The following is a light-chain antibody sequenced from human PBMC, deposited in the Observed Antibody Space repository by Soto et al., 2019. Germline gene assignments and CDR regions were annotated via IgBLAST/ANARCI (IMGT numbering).Light chain of an antibody. V-gene: IGKV3D-20*02. Sequence: EIVLTQSPGTLSLSPGERATLSCRASQSVSSSYLAWYQQKPGQAPRLLIYGASSRATGIPDRFSGSGSGTDFTLTISRLEPEDFAVYYCQQRYNWPLTFGGGTK. CDR1: QSVSSSY. J-gene: IGKJ4*01. CDR2: GAS. CDR3: QQRYNWPLT.